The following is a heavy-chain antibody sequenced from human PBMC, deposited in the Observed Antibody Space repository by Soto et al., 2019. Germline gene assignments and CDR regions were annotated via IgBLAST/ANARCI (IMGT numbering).Heavy chain of an antibody. J-gene: IGHJ5*01. CDR3: ARGKGNGDNGFDS. Sequence: PYVMRCRTSPVSRWTIRSYCWSWIRQPAGKGLEWIGRIYTSGSTNYNPSLKSRVTMSVDTSKNQFSLKLSSVTAADTAVYYCARGKGNGDNGFDSLVKGNPVTVSS. CDR2: IYTSGST. V-gene: IGHV4-4*07. CDR1: RWTIRSYC. D-gene: IGHD4-4*01.